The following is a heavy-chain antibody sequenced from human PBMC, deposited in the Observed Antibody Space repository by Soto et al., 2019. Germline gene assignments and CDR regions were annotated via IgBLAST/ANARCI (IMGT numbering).Heavy chain of an antibody. CDR3: ARQESFGGFWYGMDV. Sequence: QVQLVQSGAEVKKPGSSVKVSCKASGGTFTSYAISWVRQAPGQGLEWMGGIIPILGTANYAQKFQGRVTITADESTSTAYMELSSLRSEDTAVYYCARQESFGGFWYGMDVWGQGTTVTVSS. J-gene: IGHJ6*02. V-gene: IGHV1-69*01. CDR1: GGTFTSYA. CDR2: IIPILGTA. D-gene: IGHD3-10*01.